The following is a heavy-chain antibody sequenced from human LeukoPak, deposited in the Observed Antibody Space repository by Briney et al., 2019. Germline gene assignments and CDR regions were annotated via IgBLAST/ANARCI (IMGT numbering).Heavy chain of an antibody. CDR2: ISYDGSNK. D-gene: IGHD3-22*01. Sequence: GGSLRLSCAASGFTFSSYAMHWVRQAPGKGLEWVAVISYDGSNKYYADSVKGRFTISRDNSKNTLYLQMSSLRAEDTAVYYCARGETVVITTGSIWDYWGQGTLVTVSS. CDR1: GFTFSSYA. V-gene: IGHV3-30*15. J-gene: IGHJ4*02. CDR3: ARGETVVITTGSIWDY.